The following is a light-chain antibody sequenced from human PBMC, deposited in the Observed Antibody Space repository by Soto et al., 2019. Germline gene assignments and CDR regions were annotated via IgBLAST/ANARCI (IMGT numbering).Light chain of an antibody. J-gene: IGKJ1*01. CDR1: QSISSW. CDR3: QQYNSYSRT. Sequence: DIQMTQSPSTLSASVGDRVTITCRASQSISSWLAWYQQKPGKAPKLLIYDASSLESGVPSRFSGSGSGTEYTLTISSLQPADFATYYCQQYNSYSRTCGQGTKVEIK. CDR2: DAS. V-gene: IGKV1-5*01.